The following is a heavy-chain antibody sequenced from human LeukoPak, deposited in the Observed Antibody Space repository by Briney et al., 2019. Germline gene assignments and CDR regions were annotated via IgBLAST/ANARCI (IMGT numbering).Heavy chain of an antibody. V-gene: IGHV3-21*01. CDR2: ITSSSDYI. CDR3: VRESVYYDNVLDY. J-gene: IGHJ4*02. CDR1: GFTFSSHS. D-gene: IGHD3-22*01. Sequence: GGSLRLSCAASGFTFSSHSMNWVRQAPGKGLEWVSVITSSSDYIYCADSLKGRFTVSRDNAKNSLYLQLNSLRAEDTAVYYCVRESVYYDNVLDYWGQGTLVTVSS.